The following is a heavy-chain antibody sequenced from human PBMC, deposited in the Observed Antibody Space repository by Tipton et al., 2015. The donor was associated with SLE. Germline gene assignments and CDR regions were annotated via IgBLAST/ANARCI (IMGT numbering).Heavy chain of an antibody. CDR1: GGPIGSFY. CDR3: ARGGEYDILLFDS. CDR2: IYNSGYT. D-gene: IGHD3-10*01. J-gene: IGHJ4*02. Sequence: TLSLTCSVFGGPIGSFYWSWIRQPAGQGLEWIGRIYNSGYTNYNPSLKSRVTMSVDMSKNQFSLKLTSVTAADTAVYYCARGGEYDILLFDSWGQGTLVTVSS. V-gene: IGHV4-4*07.